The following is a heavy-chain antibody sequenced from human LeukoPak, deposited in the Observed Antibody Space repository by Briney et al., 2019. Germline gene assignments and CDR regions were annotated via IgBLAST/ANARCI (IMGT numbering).Heavy chain of an antibody. V-gene: IGHV3-30*18. J-gene: IGHJ6*02. CDR3: AKDGLAGRFDSTAPGIYDGPHV. CDR1: GFNFNTYG. D-gene: IGHD3-10*01. CDR2: ISYDGQKK. Sequence: SLRLSCAASGFNFNTYGLHWVRQAPGKGLGWVAVISYDGQKKQYGESVRGRFTISRDNSKNTLYLQMNSLRREDTAMYYCAKDGLAGRFDSTAPGIYDGPHVWGQGTTVTVSS.